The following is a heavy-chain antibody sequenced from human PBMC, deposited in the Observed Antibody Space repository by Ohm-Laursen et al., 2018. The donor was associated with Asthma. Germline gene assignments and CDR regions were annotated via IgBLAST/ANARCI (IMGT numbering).Heavy chain of an antibody. CDR1: GFTLSSYS. CDR3: ARGYVYGYENYYGMDV. D-gene: IGHD5-18*01. Sequence: SLRLSCAASGFTLSSYSMNWVRQAPGKGLEWVSFISRSSSNKYYADSVKGRSTISRDNAKNSVYLQINSLRAEDTALYYCARGYVYGYENYYGMDVWGQGTTVTVSS. V-gene: IGHV3-21*06. CDR2: ISRSSSNK. J-gene: IGHJ6*02.